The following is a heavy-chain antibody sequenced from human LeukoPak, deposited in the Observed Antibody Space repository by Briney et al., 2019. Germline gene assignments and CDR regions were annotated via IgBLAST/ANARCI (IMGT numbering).Heavy chain of an antibody. Sequence: GGSLRLSCTASGFIFSQYGMSWVRQGPGKGLEWASTVSGSAVRTHYADSLKGRFTISRDNSKDTLYLQMNSLRAEDTAVYYCAKDRRGFSGYDPYDAFDIWGQGTMVTVSS. J-gene: IGHJ3*02. CDR2: VSGSAVRT. CDR3: AKDRRGFSGYDPYDAFDI. D-gene: IGHD5-12*01. CDR1: GFIFSQYG. V-gene: IGHV3-23*01.